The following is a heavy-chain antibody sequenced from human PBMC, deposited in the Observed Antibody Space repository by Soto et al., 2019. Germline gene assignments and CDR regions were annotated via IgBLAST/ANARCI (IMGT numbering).Heavy chain of an antibody. D-gene: IGHD2-21*02. CDR2: SYYNRNT. CDR1: GGSISNHY. J-gene: IGHJ4*02. V-gene: IGHV4-59*11. CDR3: TRAIWYSEY. Sequence: QVQLQESGPGLVKPSETLSLTCTAYGGSISNHYWSWIRQPPGKGLEWIGYSYYNRNTNYNTSLKSRVTMWVDTSKNQISLMLSSVTAADTAVYYCTRAIWYSEYWGQGTLVNFSS.